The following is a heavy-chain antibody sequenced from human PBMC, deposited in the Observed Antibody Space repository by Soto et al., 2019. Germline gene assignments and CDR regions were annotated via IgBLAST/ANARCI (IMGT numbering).Heavy chain of an antibody. J-gene: IGHJ6*02. CDR2: IIPIFGTA. D-gene: IGHD3-10*01. CDR3: ARDRGYYYGSGSPSYGMDV. Sequence: QVQLVQSGAEVKKPGSSVKVSCKASGGTFSSYAISWVRQATGQGLEWMGGIIPIFGTANYAQKFQGRVTITADESTSTAYMELSSLRSEDTAVYYCARDRGYYYGSGSPSYGMDVWGQGTTVTASS. V-gene: IGHV1-69*01. CDR1: GGTFSSYA.